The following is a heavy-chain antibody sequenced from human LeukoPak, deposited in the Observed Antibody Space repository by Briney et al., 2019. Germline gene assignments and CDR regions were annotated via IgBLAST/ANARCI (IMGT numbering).Heavy chain of an antibody. Sequence: PGGSLRLSCAASGFTSSSYWMSWVRQAPGKGLEWVANIKQDGSEKYYVDSVKGRFTISRDNAKNSLYLQMNSLRAEDTAVYYCARGNEYSSSWHYYYYYYMDVWGKGTTVTISS. D-gene: IGHD6-13*01. V-gene: IGHV3-7*01. J-gene: IGHJ6*03. CDR3: ARGNEYSSSWHYYYYYYMDV. CDR2: IKQDGSEK. CDR1: GFTSSSYW.